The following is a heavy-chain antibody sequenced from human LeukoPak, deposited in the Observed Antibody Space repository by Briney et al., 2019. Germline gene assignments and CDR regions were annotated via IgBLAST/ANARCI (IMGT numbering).Heavy chain of an antibody. CDR3: ATRGYCSSTSCYTAVGAFDI. CDR2: INPNSGGT. D-gene: IGHD2-2*02. J-gene: IGHJ3*02. V-gene: IGHV1-2*02. CDR1: GYTLTGYY. Sequence: ASVKVSCKASGYTLTGYYMHWVRQAPGQGLEWMGWINPNSGGTNYAQKFQGRVTMTRDTSISTAYMELSRLRSDDTAVYYCATRGYCSSTSCYTAVGAFDIWGQGTMVTVSS.